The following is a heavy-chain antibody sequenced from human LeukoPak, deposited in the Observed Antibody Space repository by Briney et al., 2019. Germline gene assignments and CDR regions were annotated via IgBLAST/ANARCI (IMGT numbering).Heavy chain of an antibody. J-gene: IGHJ6*03. CDR3: ARVGPIEVAGTHPDYYYYYMDV. Sequence: PGGSLRLSCTASGFSFSSYWMHWVRQVPGKGLVWVSRIDSSGIGTSYADSVKGRFTISRDNAKSTLYLQMNSLRAEDTAVYYCARVGPIEVAGTHPDYYYYYMDVWGKGTTVTISS. V-gene: IGHV3-74*01. CDR2: IDSSGIGT. D-gene: IGHD6-19*01. CDR1: GFSFSSYW.